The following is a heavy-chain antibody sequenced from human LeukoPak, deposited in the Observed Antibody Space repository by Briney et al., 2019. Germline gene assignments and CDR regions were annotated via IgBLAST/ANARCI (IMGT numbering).Heavy chain of an antibody. CDR1: GFTFSSYE. CDR3: ASKDKCVY. J-gene: IGHJ4*02. V-gene: IGHV3-48*03. CDR2: ISSSGSTI. Sequence: SGGSLRLSCAASGFTFSSYEMNWVRQAPGKGLEGVSYISSSGSTIYYADSVKGRFTISRDNAKTSLYLQMNSLRAEDTAVYYCASKDKCVYWGQGTLVTVSS.